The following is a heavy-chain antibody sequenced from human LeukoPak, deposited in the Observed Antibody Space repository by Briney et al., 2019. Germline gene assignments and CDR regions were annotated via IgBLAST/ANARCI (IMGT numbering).Heavy chain of an antibody. CDR1: GFTVSRNY. CDR2: IYSAGST. V-gene: IGHV3-53*01. Sequence: GGSLRLSCAASGFTVSRNYYMNWVRQAPGKGLEWVSVIYSAGSTYYADSVKGRFTISRDNSKNTVYLQMNSLRAEDTAVYYCARGDDYGGAWYYFDCWGQGTLVTVSS. CDR3: ARGDDYGGAWYYFDC. J-gene: IGHJ4*02. D-gene: IGHD4-23*01.